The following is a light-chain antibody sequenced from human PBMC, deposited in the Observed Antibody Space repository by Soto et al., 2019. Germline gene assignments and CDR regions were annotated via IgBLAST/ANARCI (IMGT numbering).Light chain of an antibody. CDR3: QQTYRTPYT. CDR1: QRITTY. V-gene: IGKV1-39*01. CDR2: TSG. J-gene: IGKJ2*01. Sequence: IHMTQSPSSLSASVGDRITVTCRASQRITTYVNWYQLKPGEAPKLLISTSGTLQRGVPSRFSGSGSGTDFTLTITRLQPADFATYFCQQTYRTPYTFGQGTKLEIK.